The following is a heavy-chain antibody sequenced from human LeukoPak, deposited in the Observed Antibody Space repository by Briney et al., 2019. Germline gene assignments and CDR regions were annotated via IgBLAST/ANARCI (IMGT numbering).Heavy chain of an antibody. D-gene: IGHD3-3*01. CDR1: GGTFSSYA. Sequence: GASVKVSCKASGGTFSSYAISWVRQAPGQGLEWMGGIIPIFGTANYAQKFLGRVTITADESTSTAYMELSSLRSEDTAVYYCARDFRALYYDFWSGYPFGYWGQGTLVTVSS. CDR3: ARDFRALYYDFWSGYPFGY. J-gene: IGHJ4*02. CDR2: IIPIFGTA. V-gene: IGHV1-69*13.